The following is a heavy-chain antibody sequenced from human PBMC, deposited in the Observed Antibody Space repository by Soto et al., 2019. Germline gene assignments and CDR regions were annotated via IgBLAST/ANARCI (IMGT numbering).Heavy chain of an antibody. J-gene: IGHJ4*02. CDR3: ARDQALFSTVWGY. CDR2: IYYSGST. D-gene: IGHD7-27*01. Sequence: SETLSLTCSVSGDSIGSGGHYWNWIRQHPEKGLEWIGYIYYSGSTHYNPSLRSRLRISLDTSKNKFFLILTYVTAADTARYYCARDQALFSTVWGYWGQGIQVTVSS. V-gene: IGHV4-31*03. CDR1: GDSIGSGGHY.